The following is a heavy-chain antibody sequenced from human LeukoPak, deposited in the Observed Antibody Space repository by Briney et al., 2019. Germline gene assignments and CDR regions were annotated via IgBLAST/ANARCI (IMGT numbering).Heavy chain of an antibody. V-gene: IGHV3-15*01. CDR3: TASLRGVIRYYYYGMDV. CDR1: GFTFSNAW. J-gene: IGHJ6*02. CDR2: IKSKTDGGTT. Sequence: GRSLRLSCAASGFTFSNAWTSWVRQAPGKGLEWVGRIKSKTDGGTTDYAAPVKGRFTISRDDSKNTLYLQMNSLKTEDTAVYYCTASLRGVIRYYYYGMDVWGQGTTVTVSS. D-gene: IGHD3-10*01.